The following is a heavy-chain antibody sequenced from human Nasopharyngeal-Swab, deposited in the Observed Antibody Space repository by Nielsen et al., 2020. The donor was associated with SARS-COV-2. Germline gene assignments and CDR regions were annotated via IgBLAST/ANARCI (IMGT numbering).Heavy chain of an antibody. D-gene: IGHD3-3*01. Sequence: GGSLRLSCAASGFTFSSYSMNWVRQAPGKGLEWVGFIRSKAYGGTTGYAASVKGRFTISRDDSKSIAYLQMNSLKTEDTAVYYCTRTDDFWSGYSIFDYWGQGTLVTVSS. CDR3: TRTDDFWSGYSIFDY. CDR2: IRSKAYGGTT. J-gene: IGHJ4*02. CDR1: GFTFSSYS. V-gene: IGHV3-49*04.